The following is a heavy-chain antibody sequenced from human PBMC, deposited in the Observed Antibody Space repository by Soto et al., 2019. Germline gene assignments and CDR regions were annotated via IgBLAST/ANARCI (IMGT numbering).Heavy chain of an antibody. CDR3: ARDLGYGGNAFDI. J-gene: IGHJ3*02. Sequence: LSLTCAASGFTFDDYGMSWVRQAPGKGLEWVSGINWNGGSTGYADSVKGRFTISRDNAKNSLYLQMNSLRAEDTALYHCARDLGYGGNAFDIWGQGTMVTVSS. V-gene: IGHV3-20*01. CDR1: GFTFDDYG. CDR2: INWNGGST. D-gene: IGHD2-15*01.